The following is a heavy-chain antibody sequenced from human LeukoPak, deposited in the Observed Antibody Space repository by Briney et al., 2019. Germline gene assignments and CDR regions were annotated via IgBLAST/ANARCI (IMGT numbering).Heavy chain of an antibody. Sequence: GGSLRLSCSAYGFTLSDYVMHWVRQAPGKGLEWVASLHYDGIKKYYAASVKGRFTISRDSSKNTLVLQMNTLRVEDTALYYCAKLHGDFLPAHYWGQGTLVTVSS. CDR2: LHYDGIKK. V-gene: IGHV3-30*02. J-gene: IGHJ4*02. D-gene: IGHD4-17*01. CDR1: GFTLSDYV. CDR3: AKLHGDFLPAHY.